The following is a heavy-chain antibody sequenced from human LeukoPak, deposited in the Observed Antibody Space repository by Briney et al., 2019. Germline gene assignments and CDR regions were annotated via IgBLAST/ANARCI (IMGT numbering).Heavy chain of an antibody. CDR2: MNPNSGNT. D-gene: IGHD6-13*01. J-gene: IGHJ5*02. CDR1: GYTFTSYY. CDR3: ARPLAAAVYWFDP. Sequence: ASVKVSCKASGYTFTSYYMHWVRQAPGQGLEWMGWMNPNSGNTGYAQKFQGRVTTTRNTSISTAYMELSSLRSEDTAVYYCARPLAAAVYWFDPWGQGTLVTVSS. V-gene: IGHV1-8*02.